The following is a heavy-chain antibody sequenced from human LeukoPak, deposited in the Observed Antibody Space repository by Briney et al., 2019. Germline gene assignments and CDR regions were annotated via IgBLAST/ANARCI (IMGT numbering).Heavy chain of an antibody. CDR1: GFTFSSYS. CDR3: ADLGDYGVG. D-gene: IGHD4-17*01. V-gene: IGHV3-15*01. Sequence: GGSLRLSCAASGFTFSSYSMNWVRQAPGKGLEWVGRIKSRTDSGTIEYAAPVKGRFSISRDDSKNTLYLQINSLRTEDTAVYYCADLGDYGVGWGQGTLVTVSS. J-gene: IGHJ4*02. CDR2: IKSRTDSGTI.